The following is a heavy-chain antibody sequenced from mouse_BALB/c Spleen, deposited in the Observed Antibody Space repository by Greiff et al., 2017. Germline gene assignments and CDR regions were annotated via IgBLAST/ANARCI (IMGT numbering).Heavy chain of an antibody. CDR2: IWSGGST. Sequence: QVQLKESGPGLVQPSQSLSITCTVSGFSLTSYGVHWVRQSPGKGLEWLGVIWSGGSTDYNAAFISRLSISKDNSKSQVFFKMNSLQANDTAIYYCARNYYGSIPWFAYWGQGTLVTVSA. CDR3: ARNYYGSIPWFAY. D-gene: IGHD1-1*01. J-gene: IGHJ3*01. CDR1: GFSLTSYG. V-gene: IGHV2-2*02.